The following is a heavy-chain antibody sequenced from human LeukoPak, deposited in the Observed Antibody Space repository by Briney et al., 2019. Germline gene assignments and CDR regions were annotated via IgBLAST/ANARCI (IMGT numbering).Heavy chain of an antibody. CDR3: ARFYDFWSGYYSYYGMDV. V-gene: IGHV1-8*01. CDR2: MNPNSGNT. CDR1: GYTFTSYD. D-gene: IGHD3-3*01. J-gene: IGHJ6*02. Sequence: ASVKVSCKASGYTFTSYDINWVRQATGQGLEWMGWMNPNSGNTGYAQKFQGRVTMTRNTSINTAYMEPSSLRSEDTAVYYCARFYDFWSGYYSYYGMDVWGQGTTVTVSS.